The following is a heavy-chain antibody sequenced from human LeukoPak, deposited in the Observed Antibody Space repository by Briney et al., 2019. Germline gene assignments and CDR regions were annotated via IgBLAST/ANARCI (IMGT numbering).Heavy chain of an antibody. J-gene: IGHJ4*02. CDR1: GVTVSSNY. D-gene: IGHD6-19*01. Sequence: GGSLRLSCAASGVTVSSNYMSWVRQAPRQGLEWVSVIYSGGSTYYADSVKGRFTIPRHNSKNTVYLQMNSLRAEDTAVYYCARDRGSGWGFDYWGLGILVTVS. CDR3: ARDRGSGWGFDY. V-gene: IGHV3-53*01. CDR2: IYSGGST.